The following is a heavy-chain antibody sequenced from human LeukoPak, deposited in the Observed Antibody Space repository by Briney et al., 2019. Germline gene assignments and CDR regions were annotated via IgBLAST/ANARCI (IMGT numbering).Heavy chain of an antibody. V-gene: IGHV3-9*01. D-gene: IGHD6-6*01. CDR2: ISWNSDSI. CDR3: ARDDSSSSMPFDY. Sequence: PGGSLRLSCAASGFTFGDYAMHWVRQAPGKGLEWVSGISWNSDSIGYADSVKGRFTISRDNAKNSLYLQMNSLRAEDTAVYYCARDDSSSSMPFDYWGQGTLVTVSS. CDR1: GFTFGDYA. J-gene: IGHJ4*02.